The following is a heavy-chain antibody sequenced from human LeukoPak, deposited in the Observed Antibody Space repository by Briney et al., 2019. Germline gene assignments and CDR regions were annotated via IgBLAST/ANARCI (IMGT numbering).Heavy chain of an antibody. J-gene: IGHJ4*02. Sequence: GGSLRLSCAASGFTFSSYSMNWVRQAPGRGLEWVSSISSSSNYINYADSVKGRFPISRDNAKNSLYLQMNSLRAEDTAVYYCATSGSSTPYWGQGTLVTVSS. V-gene: IGHV3-21*01. D-gene: IGHD1-26*01. CDR2: ISSSSNYI. CDR3: ATSGSSTPY. CDR1: GFTFSSYS.